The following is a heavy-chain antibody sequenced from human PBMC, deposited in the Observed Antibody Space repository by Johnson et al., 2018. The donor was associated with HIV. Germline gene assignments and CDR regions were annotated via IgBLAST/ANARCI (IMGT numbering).Heavy chain of an antibody. CDR3: AKEKLELRTGDAFDI. D-gene: IGHD1-7*01. V-gene: IGHV3-23*04. CDR2: ISGSGYST. Sequence: VQLVESGGGLVQPGGSLRLSCAASGFTFSSFAMSWVRQAPGKGLEWVSAISGSGYSTYYADSVKGRFTISRDSSKNTLYLQMNSLRADDTAVYYCAKEKLELRTGDAFDIWGQGTMVTVSS. CDR1: GFTFSSFA. J-gene: IGHJ3*02.